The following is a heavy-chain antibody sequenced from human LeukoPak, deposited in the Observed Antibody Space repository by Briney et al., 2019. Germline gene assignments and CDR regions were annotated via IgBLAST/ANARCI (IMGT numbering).Heavy chain of an antibody. CDR3: ARDPVRYLRMGYFDY. J-gene: IGHJ4*02. Sequence: KSGGSLRLSCTASGFTFSDYYMTWIRQAPGKGLDWVSYIRSTGATTSFADSVKGRFTISRDNAKNALFLQMNALTVDDTAVYYCARDPVRYLRMGYFDYWGQGSLVTVSS. V-gene: IGHV3-11*04. CDR1: GFTFSDYY. D-gene: IGHD3-16*01. CDR2: IRSTGATT.